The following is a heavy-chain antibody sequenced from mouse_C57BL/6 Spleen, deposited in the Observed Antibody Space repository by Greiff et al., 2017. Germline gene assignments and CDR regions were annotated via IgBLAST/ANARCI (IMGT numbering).Heavy chain of an antibody. CDR2: INYDGSST. V-gene: IGHV5-16*01. CDR3: ARTQLLEWYFDV. D-gene: IGHD6-1*01. J-gene: IGHJ1*03. CDR1: GFTFSDYY. Sequence: EVKLMESEGGLVQPGSSMKLSCTASGFTFSDYYMAWVRQVPEKGLEWVANINYDGSSTYYLDSLKSRFIISRDNAKNILYLQMSSLKSEDTATYYCARTQLLEWYFDVWGTGTTVTVSS.